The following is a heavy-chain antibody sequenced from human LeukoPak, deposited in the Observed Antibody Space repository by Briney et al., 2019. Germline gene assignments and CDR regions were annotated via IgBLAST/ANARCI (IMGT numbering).Heavy chain of an antibody. CDR2: FDPEDGET. CDR1: GYTLTELS. V-gene: IGHV1-24*01. D-gene: IGHD3-22*01. Sequence: ASVKVSCKVSGYTLTELSMHWVRQAPGKGLEWMGGFDPEDGETIYAQKFQGRVTMTEDTSTDTAYMELSSLRSEDTAVYYCARDMSDYYDSSGYPPLGAFDIWGQGTMVTVSS. CDR3: ARDMSDYYDSSGYPPLGAFDI. J-gene: IGHJ3*02.